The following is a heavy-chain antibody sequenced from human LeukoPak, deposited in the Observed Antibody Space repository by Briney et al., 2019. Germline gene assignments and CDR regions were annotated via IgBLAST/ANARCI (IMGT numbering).Heavy chain of an antibody. D-gene: IGHD2-21*02. CDR3: ARSEAYCGGDCPLFDY. CDR1: GGTFSSYA. V-gene: IGHV1-69*13. CDR2: IIPIFGTA. J-gene: IGHJ4*02. Sequence: ASVKVSCKASGGTFSSYAISWVRQAPGQGLEWMGGIIPIFGTANYAQKFQGRVTITADESTSTAYMELSSLRSEDTAVYYCARSEAYCGGDCPLFDYWGQGTLVTVSS.